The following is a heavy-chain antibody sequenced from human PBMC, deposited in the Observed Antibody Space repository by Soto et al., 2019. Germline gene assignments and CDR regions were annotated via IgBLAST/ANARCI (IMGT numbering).Heavy chain of an antibody. D-gene: IGHD3-10*01. CDR1: GCTFSSYA. J-gene: IGHJ4*02. CDR2: ISYDGSNK. CDR3: AGGY. Sequence: QVQLVESGGGVVQPGRSLRLSCAASGCTFSSYAMHWVRQAPGKGLEWVAVISYDGSNKYYADSVKGRFTISRDNSKNTVYLQMNSLRAEDTAVYYCAGGYWGQGTLVTVSS. V-gene: IGHV3-30-3*01.